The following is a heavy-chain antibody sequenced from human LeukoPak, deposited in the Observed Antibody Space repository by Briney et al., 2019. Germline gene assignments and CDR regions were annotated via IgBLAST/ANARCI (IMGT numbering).Heavy chain of an antibody. CDR3: AKDSDIVVVPAAINYFDY. V-gene: IGHV3-23*01. D-gene: IGHD2-2*01. CDR2: ISGSGGST. J-gene: IGHJ4*02. CDR1: GFTFSSYA. Sequence: QSGGSLRLSCAASGFTFSSYAMSWVRQAPGKGLEWVSAISGSGGSTYYADSVKGRFTISRDNSKNTLYLQMNSLRAEDTAVYYCAKDSDIVVVPAAINYFDYWGQGTLVTVSS.